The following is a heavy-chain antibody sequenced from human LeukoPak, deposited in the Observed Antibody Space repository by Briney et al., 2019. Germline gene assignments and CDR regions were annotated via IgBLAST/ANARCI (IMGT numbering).Heavy chain of an antibody. Sequence: SETLSLTYTVSGGSVSSHYWTWIRQPPGKGLQWVAYTNHVGSTDYNPSLKSRVTISVDTSKNQFSLKLSSVTAADTAVYYCARHYDGRGSGSYYEDYWGQGTLVTVSS. CDR2: TNHVGST. CDR3: ARHYDGRGSGSYYEDY. CDR1: GGSVSSHY. V-gene: IGHV4-59*08. D-gene: IGHD1-26*01. J-gene: IGHJ4*02.